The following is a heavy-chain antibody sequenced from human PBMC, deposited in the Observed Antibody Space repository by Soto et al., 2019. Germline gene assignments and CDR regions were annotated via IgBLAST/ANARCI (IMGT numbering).Heavy chain of an antibody. J-gene: IGHJ6*02. V-gene: IGHV4-39*01. CDR1: GGSISSSSYY. Sequence: SETLYLTCTVSGGSISSSSYYWGWIRQPPGKGLEWIGSIYYSGSTYYNPSLESRVTISVDTSKNQFSLKLSSVTAADTAVYYCARFFRTYYDILTGVFGDFCNGMDVWGQGTTVTVSS. D-gene: IGHD3-9*01. CDR2: IYYSGST. CDR3: ARFFRTYYDILTGVFGDFCNGMDV.